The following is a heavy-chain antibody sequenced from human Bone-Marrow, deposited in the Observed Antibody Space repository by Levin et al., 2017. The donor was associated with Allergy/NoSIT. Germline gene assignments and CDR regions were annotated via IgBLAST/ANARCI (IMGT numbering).Heavy chain of an antibody. CDR1: GFIFSSSW. J-gene: IGHJ4*02. CDR2: IKQDGGEK. D-gene: IGHD2-21*02. CDR3: ARLDARCGGDCFLFDY. Sequence: LSLTCAASGFIFSSSWMTWVRQAPGKGLEWVANIKQDGGEKYYVDSVKGRFTISRDNAKNSLYLQMNSLRAEDTAVYFCARLDARCGGDCFLFDYWGQGTLVTVSS. V-gene: IGHV3-7*01.